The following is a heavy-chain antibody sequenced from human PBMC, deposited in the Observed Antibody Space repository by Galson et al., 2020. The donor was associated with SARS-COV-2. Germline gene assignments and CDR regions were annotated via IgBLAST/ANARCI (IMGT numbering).Heavy chain of an antibody. J-gene: IGHJ4*02. D-gene: IGHD5-12*01. CDR3: ARGGRSDGYNYACDY. Sequence: ASVKVSCKASGYVLPGYFMPWVRQAPGEGLELMGCLNPNRDDTNFAQKFQGRVSMTRDTSINTAYMELTGLTSDDTAVYYCARGGRSDGYNYACDYWGQGALVIVSA. CDR2: LNPNRDDT. CDR1: GYVLPGYF. V-gene: IGHV1-2*02.